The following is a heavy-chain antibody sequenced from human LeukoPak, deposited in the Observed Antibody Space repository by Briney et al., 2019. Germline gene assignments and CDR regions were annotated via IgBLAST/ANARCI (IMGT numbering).Heavy chain of an antibody. D-gene: IGHD3-10*01. Sequence: PGGSLRLSCGASGFNFIDYTMNWVRQAPGKGLEWVSSITSTGRYIFYADSLKGRFTISRDNAKKSLYLQMNSLRAEDTALYYCAKEGPGFGESSVYFEYWGQGTLVTVSS. CDR1: GFNFIDYT. CDR2: ITSTGRYI. J-gene: IGHJ4*02. V-gene: IGHV3-21*04. CDR3: AKEGPGFGESSVYFEY.